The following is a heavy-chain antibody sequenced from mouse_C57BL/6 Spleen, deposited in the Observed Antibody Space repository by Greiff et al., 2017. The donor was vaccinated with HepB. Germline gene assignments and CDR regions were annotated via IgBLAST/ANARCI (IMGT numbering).Heavy chain of an antibody. D-gene: IGHD2-1*01. CDR1: GYTFTSYW. J-gene: IGHJ2*01. CDR2: IHPNSGST. Sequence: QVQLKQPGAELVKPGASVKLSCKASGYTFTSYWMHWVKQRPGQGLEWIGMIHPNSGSTNYNEKFKSKATLTVDKSSSTAYMQLSSLTSEDSAVYYCARRGNLYFDYWGQGTTLTVSS. CDR3: ARRGNLYFDY. V-gene: IGHV1-64*01.